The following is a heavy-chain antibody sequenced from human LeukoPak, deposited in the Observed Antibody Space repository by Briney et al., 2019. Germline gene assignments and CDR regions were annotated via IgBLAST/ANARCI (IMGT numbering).Heavy chain of an antibody. D-gene: IGHD5-12*01. Sequence: PSETLSLTCAVYGGSFSGYYWSWIRQPPGKGLEWIGEINHSGSTNYNPSLKSRVTISVDTSKNQFSLKLSSVTAADTAVYYCARLRGYSGHDHIWGQGTMVTVSS. CDR3: ARLRGYSGHDHI. CDR1: GGSFSGYY. V-gene: IGHV4-34*01. J-gene: IGHJ3*02. CDR2: INHSGST.